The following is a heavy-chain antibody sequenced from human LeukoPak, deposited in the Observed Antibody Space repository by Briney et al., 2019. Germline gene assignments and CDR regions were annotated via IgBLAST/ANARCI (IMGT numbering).Heavy chain of an antibody. CDR2: IYYSGGT. CDR1: GGSISSSSYS. CDR3: AGRAFVVVPAAIRYNWFDP. J-gene: IGHJ5*02. Sequence: PSETLSLTCTVSGGSISSSSYSWGWIRQPPGKGLEWIGSIYYSGGTFYNPSLKSRVTISVDTSKNQFSLKLSSVTAADTAVYYCAGRAFVVVPAAIRYNWFDPWGQGTLVTVSS. V-gene: IGHV4-39*07. D-gene: IGHD2-2*01.